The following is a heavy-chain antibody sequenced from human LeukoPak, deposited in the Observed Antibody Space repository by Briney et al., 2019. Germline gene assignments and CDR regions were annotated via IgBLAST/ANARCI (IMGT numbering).Heavy chain of an antibody. CDR1: GFTFSNAW. CDR2: INHSGST. CDR3: ATSYCGGDCYSLSWFDP. J-gene: IGHJ5*02. D-gene: IGHD2-21*02. Sequence: PGGSLRLSCAASGFTFSNAWMSWVRQAPGKGLEWIGEINHSGSTNYNPSLKSRVTISVDTSKNQFSLKLSSVTAADTAVYYCATSYCGGDCYSLSWFDPWGQGTLVTVSS. V-gene: IGHV4-34*08.